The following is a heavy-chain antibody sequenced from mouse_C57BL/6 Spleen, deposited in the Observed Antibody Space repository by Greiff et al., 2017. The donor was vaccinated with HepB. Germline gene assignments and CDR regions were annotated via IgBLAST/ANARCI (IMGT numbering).Heavy chain of an antibody. CDR3: TTSGYYGSIAAWFAY. CDR2: IDPENGDT. D-gene: IGHD1-1*01. J-gene: IGHJ3*01. CDR1: GFNIKDDY. V-gene: IGHV14-4*01. Sequence: EVQLQQSGAELVRPGASVKLSCTASGFNIKDDYMHWVKQRPEQGLEWIGWIDPENGDTEYASKFQGKATITADTSSNTAYLQLSSLTSEDTAVYYCTTSGYYGSIAAWFAYWGQGTLVTVAA.